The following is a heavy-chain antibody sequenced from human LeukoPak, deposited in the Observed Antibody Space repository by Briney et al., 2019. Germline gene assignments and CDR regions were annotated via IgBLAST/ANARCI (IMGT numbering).Heavy chain of an antibody. CDR2: IYYSGST. J-gene: IGHJ6*03. CDR1: GGSISSSSYY. Sequence: SETLSLTCTVSGGSISSSSYYWGWIRQPPGKGLEWIGSIYYSGSTYYNPSLKSRVTISVDTSKNQFSLKLSSVTAADTAVYYCASRGDGYCSGGSCQGYYYYMDVWGKGTTVTVSS. D-gene: IGHD2-15*01. V-gene: IGHV4-39*07. CDR3: ASRGDGYCSGGSCQGYYYYMDV.